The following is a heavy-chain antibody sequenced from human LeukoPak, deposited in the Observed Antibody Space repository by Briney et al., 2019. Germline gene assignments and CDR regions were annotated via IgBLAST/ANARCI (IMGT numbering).Heavy chain of an antibody. V-gene: IGHV4-4*07. D-gene: IGHD3-10*01. CDR2: IYTSGST. CDR1: GGSISIYY. J-gene: IGHJ6*03. Sequence: SETLSLTCTVSGGSISIYYWSWIRQPAGKGLEWIGRIYTSGSTNYNPSLKSRVTMSVDTSKNQFSLKLSSVTAADTAVYYCARLRRGTSRYYGSGKYYYYMDVWGKGTTVTISS. CDR3: ARLRRGTSRYYGSGKYYYYMDV.